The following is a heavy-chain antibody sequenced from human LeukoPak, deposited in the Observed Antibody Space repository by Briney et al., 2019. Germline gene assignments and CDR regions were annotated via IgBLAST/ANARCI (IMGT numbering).Heavy chain of an antibody. D-gene: IGHD3-9*01. CDR3: AKESGGDILTGYYNT. CDR1: GFTFDGYA. V-gene: IGHV3-9*01. Sequence: PGGSLRLSCAASGFTFDGYAMHWVRHAPGKGLEWVSGISWNSGSIGYADSVKGRFTISRDNAKNSLYLQMNSLRAEDTALYYCAKESGGDILTGYYNTWGQGTLVTVSS. J-gene: IGHJ5*02. CDR2: ISWNSGSI.